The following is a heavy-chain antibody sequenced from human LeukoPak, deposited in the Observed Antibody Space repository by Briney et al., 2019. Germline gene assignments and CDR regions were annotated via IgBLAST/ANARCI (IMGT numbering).Heavy chain of an antibody. CDR3: ARRTIRINWFDP. D-gene: IGHD1-14*01. Sequence: PSGTLSLTCAVSGGSISSNNWWSWVRQSPEKGLEWIAEIYHSGSFNRNPSLKSRVTILVDKSKNQFSLKLSSVTAADTAVYYCARRTIRINWFDPWGQGTLVTVSS. V-gene: IGHV4-4*02. CDR2: IYHSGSF. CDR1: GGSISSNNW. J-gene: IGHJ5*02.